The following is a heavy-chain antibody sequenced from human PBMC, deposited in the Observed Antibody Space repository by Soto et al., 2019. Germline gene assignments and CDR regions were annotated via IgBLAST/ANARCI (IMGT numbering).Heavy chain of an antibody. J-gene: IGHJ6*02. V-gene: IGHV3-21*01. CDR2: ISDSSRYT. CDR3: ARAEGGCSSTSCHSYGMDV. CDR1: GFTFTSYT. Sequence: GGSLRLSCAASGFTFTSYTLSWVRQAPGKGLEWVSSISDSSRYTSYADSVKGRFTISRDNAKNSLYLQLNSLRAEDTAPYYCARAEGGCSSTSCHSYGMDVWGQGTTVTV. D-gene: IGHD2-2*01.